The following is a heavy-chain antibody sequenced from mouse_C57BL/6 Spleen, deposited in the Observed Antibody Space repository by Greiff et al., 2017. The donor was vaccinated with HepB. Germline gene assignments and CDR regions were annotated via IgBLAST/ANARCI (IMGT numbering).Heavy chain of an antibody. CDR2: ILPGSGST. CDR3: ARRPGFYGSSLWYFDV. D-gene: IGHD1-1*01. J-gene: IGHJ1*03. Sequence: QVQLQQSGAELLKPGASVKLSCKATGYTFTGYWIEWVKQRPGHGLEWIGEILPGSGSTNYNEKFKGKATFTADTSSNTAYMQLSSLTTEDSAIYYCARRPGFYGSSLWYFDVWGTGTTVTVSS. V-gene: IGHV1-9*01. CDR1: GYTFTGYW.